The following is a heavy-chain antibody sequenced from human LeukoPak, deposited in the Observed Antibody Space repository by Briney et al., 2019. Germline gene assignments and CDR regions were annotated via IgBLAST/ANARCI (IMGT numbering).Heavy chain of an antibody. CDR2: IYYSGST. Sequence: SQTLSLTCTVSGGSISSGDYYWSWIRQPPGKGLEWIGYIYYSGSTYYNPSLKSRVTISVDTSKNQFSLKLSSVTAADTAVYYCARDADLYYYGSGGPSDWGQGTLVTVSS. J-gene: IGHJ4*02. D-gene: IGHD3-10*01. CDR1: GGSISSGDYY. CDR3: ARDADLYYYGSGGPSD. V-gene: IGHV4-30-4*01.